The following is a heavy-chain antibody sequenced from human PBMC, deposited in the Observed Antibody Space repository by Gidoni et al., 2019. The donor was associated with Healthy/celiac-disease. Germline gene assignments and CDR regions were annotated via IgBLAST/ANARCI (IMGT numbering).Heavy chain of an antibody. CDR3: AREGGGYDSSGYYFDYFDY. V-gene: IGHV1-18*04. CDR2: ISAYNGDT. J-gene: IGHJ4*02. D-gene: IGHD3-22*01. Sequence: VQLVQSCAEVKKPGASLKVSCQASGYTFTSSGVSWVRQAPGQGLEWMGWISAYNGDTNYAKKLKGRVNMTTDTSTSTAYMELRSLRSDDTAVYYCAREGGGYDSSGYYFDYFDYWGQGTLVTVSS. CDR1: GYTFTSSG.